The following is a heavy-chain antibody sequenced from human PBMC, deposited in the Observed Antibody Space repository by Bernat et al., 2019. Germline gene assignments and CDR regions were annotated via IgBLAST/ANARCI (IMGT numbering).Heavy chain of an antibody. J-gene: IGHJ6*02. V-gene: IGHV3-66*01. CDR1: GFTVSSNY. D-gene: IGHD1-20*01. CDR3: ARGVLEALTPLHYYYDGMDV. Sequence: EVQLVESGGGLVQPGGSLRLSCAASGFTVSSNYMSWVRQAPGKGLEWVSVIYSGGSTYYADSVKGRFTISRDNSKNTLYLQMNSLRAEDTAVYYCARGVLEALTPLHYYYDGMDVWGQGTTVTVSS. CDR2: IYSGGST.